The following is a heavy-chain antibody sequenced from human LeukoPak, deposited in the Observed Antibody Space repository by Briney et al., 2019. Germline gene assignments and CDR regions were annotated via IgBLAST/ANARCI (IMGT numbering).Heavy chain of an antibody. J-gene: IGHJ6*03. CDR3: ARAPKELVRYYYMDV. CDR2: IYYSGST. V-gene: IGHV4-59*12. D-gene: IGHD6-13*01. Sequence: SETLSLTCTVSGGSISSYYWSWIRQPPGKGLEWIGYIYYSGSTNYNPSLKSRVTISVDTSKNQFSLKLSSVTAADTAVYYCARAPKELVRYYYMDVWGKGTTVTVSS. CDR1: GGSISSYY.